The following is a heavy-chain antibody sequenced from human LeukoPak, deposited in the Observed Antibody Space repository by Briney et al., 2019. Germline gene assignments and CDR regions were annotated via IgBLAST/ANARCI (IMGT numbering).Heavy chain of an antibody. CDR3: ARASWGLLDY. Sequence: PGGSLRLSCAASGLTFSHCSMNWVRQAPGKGLEWVSYISSSGSTIYYADSVKGRFTISRDNAKNSLYLQTNSLRAEDTAVYYCARASWGLLDYWGQGTLVTVSS. CDR1: GLTFSHCS. J-gene: IGHJ4*02. V-gene: IGHV3-48*04. CDR2: ISSSGSTI. D-gene: IGHD1-26*01.